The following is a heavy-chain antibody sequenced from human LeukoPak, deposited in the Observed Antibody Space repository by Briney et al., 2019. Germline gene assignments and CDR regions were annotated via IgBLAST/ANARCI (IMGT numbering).Heavy chain of an antibody. CDR1: GYTFIDCF. Sequence: ASVKVSCKASGYTFIDCFIHWVRQAPGQGLEWMGRLNPNNGYTFYTEEFQGRVTMTSDTSISTAYMELASLTSDDTALYYCARDLSSTANWEFDYWGQGTLVTVSS. V-gene: IGHV1-2*06. J-gene: IGHJ4*02. CDR2: LNPNNGYT. D-gene: IGHD7-27*01. CDR3: ARDLSSTANWEFDY.